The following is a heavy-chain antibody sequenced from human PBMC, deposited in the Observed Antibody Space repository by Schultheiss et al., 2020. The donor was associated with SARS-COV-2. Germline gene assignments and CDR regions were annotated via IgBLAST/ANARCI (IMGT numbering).Heavy chain of an antibody. V-gene: IGHV4-39*01. CDR1: GGSISSTTYY. CDR2: IYYSGTT. J-gene: IGHJ5*02. D-gene: IGHD6-6*01. CDR3: ARYSSSSGWFDP. Sequence: SQTLSLTCTVSGGSISSTTYYWGWIRQPPGKGLEWIGSIYYSGTTNYNPSLKSRVTISVDTSKNQFSLKLSSVTAADTAFYYCARYSSSSGWFDPWGQGTLVTVSS.